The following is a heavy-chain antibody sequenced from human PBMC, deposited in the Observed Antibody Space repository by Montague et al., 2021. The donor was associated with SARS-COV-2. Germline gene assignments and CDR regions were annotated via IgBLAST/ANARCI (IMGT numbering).Heavy chain of an antibody. J-gene: IGHJ4*02. CDR2: IHHGGTL. CDR3: ARRIRITVFRGVPLTTHSLES. Sequence: SLRLSCAASGFTFSNYEMHWVRQAPGKGLEWVGEIHHGGTLNYNPSLKSRVTISVDTSKNHFSLNLNSVTAADTALYFCARRIRITVFRGVPLTTHSLESWGQGIMVTVSS. CDR1: GFTFSNYEM. D-gene: IGHD3-10*01. V-gene: IGHV4-4*01.